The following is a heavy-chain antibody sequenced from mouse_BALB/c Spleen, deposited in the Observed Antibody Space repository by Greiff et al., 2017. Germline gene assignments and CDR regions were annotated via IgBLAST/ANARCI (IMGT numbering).Heavy chain of an antibody. CDR2: INPSSGYT. V-gene: IGHV1-4*02. D-gene: IGHD2-1*01. CDR3: ARVGNPYYFDY. Sequence: QVQLQQSAAELARPGASVKMSCKASGYTFTSYTMHWVKQRPGQGLEWIGYINPSSGYTEYNQKFKDKTTLTADKSSSTAYMQLSSLTSEDSAVYYCARVGNPYYFDYWGQGTTLTVSS. CDR1: GYTFTSYT. J-gene: IGHJ2*01.